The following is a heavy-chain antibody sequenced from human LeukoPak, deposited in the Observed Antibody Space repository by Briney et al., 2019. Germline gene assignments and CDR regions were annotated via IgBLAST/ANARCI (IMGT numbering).Heavy chain of an antibody. D-gene: IGHD2-21*02. Sequence: GGSLRLSCAASGFPFSTYGMHWVRQAPGKGLEWVSFIQYDGSNKYYADSVKGRSTIPRDNSKNTLFLQMNSLRAEDTAVYYCAKEVRLRTIDYWGQGTRVTVSS. CDR1: GFPFSTYG. V-gene: IGHV3-30*02. CDR3: AKEVRLRTIDY. CDR2: IQYDGSNK. J-gene: IGHJ4*02.